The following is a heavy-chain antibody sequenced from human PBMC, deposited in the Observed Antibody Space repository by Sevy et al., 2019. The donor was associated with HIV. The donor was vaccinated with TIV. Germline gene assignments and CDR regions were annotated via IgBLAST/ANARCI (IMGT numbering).Heavy chain of an antibody. CDR2: INPSSGST. Sequence: ASVKVSCKASGYTFTSYYMHWVRQAPGQGLEWMGIINPSSGSTSYAQKFQGRVTMTRDTSTSTVYMELISLRSEDTAVYYCARDHTVIGSNWYGAIDIWGQGTMVTVSS. CDR3: ARDHTVIGSNWYGAIDI. D-gene: IGHD6-13*01. CDR1: GYTFTSYY. J-gene: IGHJ3*02. V-gene: IGHV1-46*01.